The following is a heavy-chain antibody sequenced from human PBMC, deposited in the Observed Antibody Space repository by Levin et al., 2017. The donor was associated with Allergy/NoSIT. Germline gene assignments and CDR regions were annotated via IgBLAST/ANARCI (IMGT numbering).Heavy chain of an antibody. CDR1: GFTFSSYS. CDR3: ARVTYYYDSSAYPADY. CDR2: ISSSSSYI. J-gene: IGHJ4*02. V-gene: IGHV3-21*01. D-gene: IGHD3-22*01. Sequence: PSETLSLTCAASGFTFSSYSMNWVRQAPGKGLEWVSSISSSSSYISYADSVKGRFTISRDNAKNSLYLQMNSLRAEDTAVYYCARVTYYYDSSAYPADYWGQGTLVTVSS.